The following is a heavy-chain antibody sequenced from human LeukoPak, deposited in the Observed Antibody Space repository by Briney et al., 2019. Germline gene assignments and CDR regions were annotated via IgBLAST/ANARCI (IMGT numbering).Heavy chain of an antibody. CDR3: TRLIGYCSGGSCYCDY. Sequence: GESLKISCKVSGYSFTTYWISWVRQMPGRGLEWMGIIDPGNSDTSYSPSFQGQVTISADRSISTAYLQWSSLKASDTAMYYCTRLIGYCSGGSCYCDYWGQGTLVTVSS. CDR2: IDPGNSDT. CDR1: GYSFTTYW. D-gene: IGHD2-15*01. J-gene: IGHJ4*02. V-gene: IGHV5-51*01.